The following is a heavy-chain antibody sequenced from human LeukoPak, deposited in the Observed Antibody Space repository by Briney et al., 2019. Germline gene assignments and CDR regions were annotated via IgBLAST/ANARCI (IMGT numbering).Heavy chain of an antibody. D-gene: IGHD3-16*01. CDR2: ISYDGSNK. CDR1: GFTFSSYA. Sequence: PGRSLRLSCAASGFTFSSYAMHWVRQAPGKGLEWVAVISYDGSNKYYADSVKGRFTISRDNSKNTLYLQMNSLRAEDTAVYYCARDRGGDGSWYFDLWGRGTLVTVSS. V-gene: IGHV3-30*04. CDR3: ARDRGGDGSWYFDL. J-gene: IGHJ2*01.